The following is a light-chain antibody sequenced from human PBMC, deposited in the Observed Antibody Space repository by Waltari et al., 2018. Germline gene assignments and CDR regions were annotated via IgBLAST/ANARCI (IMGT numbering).Light chain of an antibody. CDR3: SSYTSSSIYVV. CDR2: DVS. J-gene: IGLJ2*01. V-gene: IGLV2-14*03. Sequence: QSALTQPASVSGSPGQSITISCTGTSSDVGGYHYVSWYQQHPGKAPKLMIYDVSNRPSGVSNRFSGSKSGNTASLTISGLQAEDEADYYCSSYTSSSIYVVFGGGTKLTVL. CDR1: SSDVGGYHY.